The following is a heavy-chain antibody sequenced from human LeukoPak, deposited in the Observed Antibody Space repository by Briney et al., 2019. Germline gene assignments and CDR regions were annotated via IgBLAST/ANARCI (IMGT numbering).Heavy chain of an antibody. CDR3: ARTRRGYSYGYPYYFDY. Sequence: SETLSLTCTVSGGSISSYYWSWIRQPPGKGLEWIGYIYYSGSTNYNPSLKSRVTISVDTSKNQFSLKLSSVTAADTAVYYCARTRRGYSYGYPYYFDYWGQGTLVTVSS. CDR2: IYYSGST. D-gene: IGHD5-18*01. V-gene: IGHV4-59*01. CDR1: GGSISSYY. J-gene: IGHJ4*02.